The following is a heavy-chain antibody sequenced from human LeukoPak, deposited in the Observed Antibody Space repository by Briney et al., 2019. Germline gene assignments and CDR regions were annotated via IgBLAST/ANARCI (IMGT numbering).Heavy chain of an antibody. Sequence: GGSLRLSCAASGFTFSDYYMSWIRQTPGKGLEWVSYISSGGDTVYYADSVKGRFTISRDNAKNSLDLQMNSLRAEDTAVYYCAHQRLWRDGFEYWGQGTLVTVSS. D-gene: IGHD6-25*01. J-gene: IGHJ4*02. CDR3: AHQRLWRDGFEY. CDR1: GFTFSDYY. CDR2: ISSGGDTV. V-gene: IGHV3-11*01.